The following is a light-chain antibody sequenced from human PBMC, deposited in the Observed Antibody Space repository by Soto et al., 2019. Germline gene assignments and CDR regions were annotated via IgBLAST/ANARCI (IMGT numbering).Light chain of an antibody. J-gene: IGLJ1*01. V-gene: IGLV2-14*03. CDR2: DVS. CDR3: NSYTSNNTSV. Sequence: QSALTEPASVSGSPGQAITISCSGTSSDVGAFNYVSWYQQHPGKAPKLMIYDVSNRPSGVSNRFSGSKSGNTASLTISGLRAEDEADYYCNSYTSNNTSVFGTGTKATV. CDR1: SSDVGAFNY.